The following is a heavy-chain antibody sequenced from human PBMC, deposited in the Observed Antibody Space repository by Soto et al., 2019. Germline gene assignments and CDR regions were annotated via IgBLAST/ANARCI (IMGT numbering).Heavy chain of an antibody. CDR3: ARGVTPIDY. V-gene: IGHV1-18*01. Sequence: QVQLVQSGAEVKKPGASVKVSCKTSGYTFTNFGLSWVRQAPGQGLEWMGWISAYNGNTNYAQNFQGRVTMTTDTSTRTGYMELRSLRSDGTAVYYCARGVTPIDYWGQGTVVTVPS. D-gene: IGHD2-21*02. CDR1: GYTFTNFG. J-gene: IGHJ4*02. CDR2: ISAYNGNT.